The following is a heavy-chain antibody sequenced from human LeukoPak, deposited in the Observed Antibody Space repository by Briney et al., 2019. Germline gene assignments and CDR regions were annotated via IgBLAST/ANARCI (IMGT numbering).Heavy chain of an antibody. CDR2: FDPEDGET. CDR1: GYTLTELS. D-gene: IGHD2-21*02. V-gene: IGHV1-24*01. CDR3: ATGPPPLAYCGGDCYSGLFDY. J-gene: IGHJ4*02. Sequence: ASVKVSCKVSGYTLTELSMHWVRQAPGKGLEWMGGFDPEDGETIYAQKFQRRVTMTEETSPATAYLGLSSLRSEDTAVYYCATGPPPLAYCGGDCYSGLFDYWGQGTLVTVSS.